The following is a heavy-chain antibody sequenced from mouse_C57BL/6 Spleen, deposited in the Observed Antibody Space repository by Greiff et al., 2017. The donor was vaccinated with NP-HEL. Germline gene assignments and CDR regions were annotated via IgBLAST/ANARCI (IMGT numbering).Heavy chain of an antibody. D-gene: IGHD1-1*01. Sequence: EVQGVESGGGLVKPGGSLKLSCAASGFTFSDYGMHWVRQALEKGLEWVAYISSGSSTIYYADTVKGRFTISRDIAKNTLFLQMTSLRSEDTAMYYCARGTTVVAHFDYWGQGTTLTVSS. J-gene: IGHJ2*01. CDR1: GFTFSDYG. V-gene: IGHV5-17*01. CDR2: ISSGSSTI. CDR3: ARGTTVVAHFDY.